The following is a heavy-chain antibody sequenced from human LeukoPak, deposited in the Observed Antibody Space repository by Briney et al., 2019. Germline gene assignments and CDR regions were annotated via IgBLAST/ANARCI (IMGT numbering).Heavy chain of an antibody. J-gene: IGHJ6*03. Sequence: SETLSLTCTVSGGSISGYYWSWIRQPPGKGLEWIGYIYYSGRTNYNPSLKSRVTISVDKSKNQFSLKLSSVTAADTAVYYCARVTEYYGSGRRHNYYYYYMDVWGKGTTVTISS. CDR3: ARVTEYYGSGRRHNYYYYYMDV. CDR2: IYYSGRT. V-gene: IGHV4-59*12. D-gene: IGHD3-10*01. CDR1: GGSISGYY.